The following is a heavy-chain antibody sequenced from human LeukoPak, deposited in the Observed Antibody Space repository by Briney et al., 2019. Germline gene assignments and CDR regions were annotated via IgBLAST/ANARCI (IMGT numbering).Heavy chain of an antibody. J-gene: IGHJ4*02. Sequence: GGSLRLSCAASGFTFSTHAVSWVRQAPGKGLEWVSVIYSGGNTDYADSVKGRFTVSRDNSKNTVYFQMNSLRAEDTAIYYCARGNGHMISDYWGQGTLVTVSS. CDR2: IYSGGNT. D-gene: IGHD2-8*01. CDR1: GFTFSTHA. CDR3: ARGNGHMISDY. V-gene: IGHV3-66*01.